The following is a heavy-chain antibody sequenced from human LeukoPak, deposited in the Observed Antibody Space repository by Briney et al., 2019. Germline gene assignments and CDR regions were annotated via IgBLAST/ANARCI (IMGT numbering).Heavy chain of an antibody. CDR1: GYTFTGYY. D-gene: IGHD2-2*01. J-gene: IGHJ4*02. CDR2: INPNSGGT. CDR3: ARGTLRAGSGTRYYFDY. V-gene: IGHV1-2*04. Sequence: ALVKVSCKASGYTFTGYYMHWVRQAPGQGLEWMGWINPNSGGTNYAQKFQGWVTMTRDTSISTAYMELSRLRSDDTAVYYCARGTLRAGSGTRYYFDYWGQGTLVTVSS.